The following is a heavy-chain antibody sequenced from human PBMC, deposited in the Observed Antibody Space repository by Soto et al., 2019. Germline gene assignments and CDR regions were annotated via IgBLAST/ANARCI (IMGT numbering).Heavy chain of an antibody. J-gene: IGHJ3*02. CDR3: AKDLGYDILTGRGGAFDI. D-gene: IGHD3-9*01. Sequence: GGSLRLSCAASGFTFSSYAMSWVRQAPGKGLEWVSAISGSGGSTYYADSVKGRFTISRDNSKNTLYLQMNSLRAEDTAVYYFAKDLGYDILTGRGGAFDIWGQGTMVTVSS. CDR2: ISGSGGST. CDR1: GFTFSSYA. V-gene: IGHV3-23*01.